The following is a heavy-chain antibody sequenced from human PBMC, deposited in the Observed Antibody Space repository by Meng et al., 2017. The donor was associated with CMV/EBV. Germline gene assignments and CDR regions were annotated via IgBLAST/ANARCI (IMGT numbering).Heavy chain of an antibody. CDR1: GFTFSSYG. V-gene: IGHV3-30*02. Sequence: QGQLGGAGGGVGQLGGSLGLSCAASGFTFSSYGMHWVRQAPGKGLEWVAFIRYDGSNKYYADSVKGRFTISRDNSKNTLYLQMNSLRAEDTAVDYCAKIPAARFDYWGQGTLVTVSS. CDR2: IRYDGSNK. D-gene: IGHD2-2*01. J-gene: IGHJ4*02. CDR3: AKIPAARFDY.